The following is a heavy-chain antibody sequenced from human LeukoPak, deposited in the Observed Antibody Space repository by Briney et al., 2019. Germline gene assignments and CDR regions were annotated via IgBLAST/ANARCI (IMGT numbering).Heavy chain of an antibody. CDR1: GFTFSSYA. V-gene: IGHV3-48*01. CDR2: ISSSSSTI. Sequence: GGSLRLSCAVSGFTFSSYAMSWVRQAPGKGLEWVSYISSSSSTIYYADSVKGRFTISRDNAKNSLYLQMNSLRAEDTAVYYCARAGAMLWFGEWLDDAFDIWGQGTMVTVSS. D-gene: IGHD3-10*01. J-gene: IGHJ3*02. CDR3: ARAGAMLWFGEWLDDAFDI.